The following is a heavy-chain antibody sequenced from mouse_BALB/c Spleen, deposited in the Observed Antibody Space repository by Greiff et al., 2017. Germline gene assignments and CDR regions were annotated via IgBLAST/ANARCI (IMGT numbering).Heavy chain of an antibody. Sequence: VQLHQSGAELVTPGASVKLSCKASGYTFTEYIIHWVKQRSGQGLEWIGWFYPGSGSIKYNEKFKDKATLTADKSSSTVYMELSRLTSEDTAVYVCARHEGEELGLFAYWGQGTLVTVSA. CDR2: FYPGSGSI. J-gene: IGHJ3*01. V-gene: IGHV1-62-2*01. CDR1: GYTFTEYI. D-gene: IGHD4-1*01. CDR3: ARHEGEELGLFAY.